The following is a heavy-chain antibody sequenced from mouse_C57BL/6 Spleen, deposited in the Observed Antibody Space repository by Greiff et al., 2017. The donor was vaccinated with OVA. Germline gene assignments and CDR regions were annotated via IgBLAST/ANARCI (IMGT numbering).Heavy chain of an antibody. Sequence: QVQLQQPGAALVRPGSSVKLSCTASGYTFTSSCMHWLKQRPIQGLEWLFNIDPSDSDTHYNQKFKDKATLTVDKSSSTAYMQLSSLTSEDSAVYYCARDGNYYYAMDYWGQGTSVTVSS. CDR3: ARDGNYYYAMDY. CDR2: IDPSDSDT. J-gene: IGHJ4*01. V-gene: IGHV1-52*01. CDR1: GYTFTSSC. D-gene: IGHD2-1*01.